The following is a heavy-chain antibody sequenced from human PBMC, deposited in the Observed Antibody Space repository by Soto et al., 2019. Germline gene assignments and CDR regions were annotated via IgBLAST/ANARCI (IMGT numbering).Heavy chain of an antibody. CDR1: GSTFITYY. Sequence: QVQLVQSGPEVKKPGASVKTSCKASGSTFITYYIHWVRQAPGQGLEWMGVINPNGGSTDYAQKFQGRVTMTRDTSTSTVYLELSSLRSEDTAVYYCAKARGWFDPWGQGTLVTVSS. CDR2: INPNGGST. V-gene: IGHV1-46*01. J-gene: IGHJ5*02. D-gene: IGHD3-10*01. CDR3: AKARGWFDP.